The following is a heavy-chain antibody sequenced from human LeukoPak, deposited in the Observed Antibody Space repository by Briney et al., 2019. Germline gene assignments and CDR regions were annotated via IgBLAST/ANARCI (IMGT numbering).Heavy chain of an antibody. Sequence: SETLSLTCAVYGGSFSGYYWSWIRQPPGKGLEWIGEINHSGSTNYNPSLKSRVTISVDTSKNQFSLKLSSVTAADTAVYYCARVRSYYGSGSYYNIPILDYWGQGTLVTVSS. J-gene: IGHJ4*02. CDR2: INHSGST. D-gene: IGHD3-10*01. V-gene: IGHV4-34*01. CDR1: GGSFSGYY. CDR3: ARVRSYYGSGSYYNIPILDY.